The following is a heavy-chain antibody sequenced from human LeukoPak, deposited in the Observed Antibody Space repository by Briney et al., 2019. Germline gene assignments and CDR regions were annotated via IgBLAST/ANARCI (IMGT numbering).Heavy chain of an antibody. CDR3: AKDKGYSSSPTHLFDY. Sequence: GGSLRLSCAASGFTFSSYWMHWVRQAPGKGLVWVSRINSDGSSTSYADSVKGRFTISRDNSKNTLYLQMNSLRAEDTAVYYCAKDKGYSSSPTHLFDYWGQGTLVTVSS. CDR1: GFTFSSYW. D-gene: IGHD6-6*01. CDR2: INSDGSST. V-gene: IGHV3-74*01. J-gene: IGHJ4*02.